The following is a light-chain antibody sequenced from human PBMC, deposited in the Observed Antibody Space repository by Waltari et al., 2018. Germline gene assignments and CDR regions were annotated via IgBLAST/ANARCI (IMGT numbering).Light chain of an antibody. J-gene: IGLJ1*01. V-gene: IGLV3-21*02. CDR2: RNS. Sequence: SSVLTQPPSVSVAPGQTATITCGGNDIATKSVNWYQQKPGQAPVLVVYRNSDRPSGIPERFSGSNSGNAATLTISRVDAGDEADYYCQVWDSGADYVFGTGTMVTVL. CDR3: QVWDSGADYV. CDR1: DIATKS.